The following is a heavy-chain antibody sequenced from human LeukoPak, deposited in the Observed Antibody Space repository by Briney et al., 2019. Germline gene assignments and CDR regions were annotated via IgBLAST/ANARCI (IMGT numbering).Heavy chain of an antibody. D-gene: IGHD1-26*01. CDR1: GFTFSTYA. CDR3: AKDPTGVGGFDY. CDR2: ISGSGATT. J-gene: IGHJ4*02. Sequence: AGGSLRLSCAASGFTFSTYAMSWVRQAPGKGLEWVSAISGSGATTYYADSLKGRFTISRDNTKNTLYLQMNSLRAEDTAVYYCAKDPTGVGGFDYWGQGTLVTVSS. V-gene: IGHV3-23*01.